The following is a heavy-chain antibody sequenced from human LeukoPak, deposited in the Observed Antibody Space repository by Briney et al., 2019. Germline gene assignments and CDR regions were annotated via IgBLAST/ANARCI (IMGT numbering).Heavy chain of an antibody. CDR2: IKCDGSEK. CDR1: GFTSSSSW. J-gene: IGHJ5*02. D-gene: IGHD4-17*01. V-gene: IGHV3-52*01. Sequence: PGGSLRHSCAASGFTSSSSWMHWVCQPPEKGLEWVADIKCDGSEKYYVDSVKGRLTISRDNAKNSLYLQVNSLRAEDMTVYYCVRAIMTTVINWFDPWGQGTLVTVSS. CDR3: VRAIMTTVINWFDP.